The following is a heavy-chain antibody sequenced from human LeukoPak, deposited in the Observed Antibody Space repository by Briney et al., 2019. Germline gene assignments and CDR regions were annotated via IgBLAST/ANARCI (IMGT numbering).Heavy chain of an antibody. J-gene: IGHJ4*02. D-gene: IGHD3-22*01. CDR3: ATGYYYDSSGYFN. CDR2: IRFDENNK. Sequence: GGSLRLSCAASGFTFSSYGMHWVRQAPGKGLEWVAFIRFDENNKYYADSVKDRFTISRDNSKNTLYLQMNSLRAEDTAVYYCATGYYYDSSGYFNWGQGTLVTVSS. CDR1: GFTFSSYG. V-gene: IGHV3-30*02.